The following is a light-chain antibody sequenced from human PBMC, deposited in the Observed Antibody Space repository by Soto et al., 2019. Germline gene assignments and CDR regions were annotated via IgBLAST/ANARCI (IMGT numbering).Light chain of an antibody. CDR2: AAS. Sequence: DIQMTQSPSTLSASVGDRVTITCRARQSISSWLAWYQQKPGKAPKLLIYAASSLQSGVPSRFSGSGSGTDFTLTISSLQPDDYATYYCQQYSSYSRTFGQGTKVDIK. V-gene: IGKV1-5*01. CDR1: QSISSW. CDR3: QQYSSYSRT. J-gene: IGKJ1*01.